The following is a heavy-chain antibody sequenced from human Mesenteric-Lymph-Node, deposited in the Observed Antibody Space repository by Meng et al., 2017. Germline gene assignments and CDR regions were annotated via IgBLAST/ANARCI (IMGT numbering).Heavy chain of an antibody. D-gene: IGHD6-19*01. CDR3: AKDPIAVAGTGAFDI. CDR2: INSDGSST. CDR1: GFTFSSYW. Sequence: GESLKISCAASGFTFSSYWMHWVRQAPGKGLVWVSRINSDGSSTSYADSVKGRFTISRDNAKNTLYLQMNSLRAEDTAVYYCAKDPIAVAGTGAFDIWGQGTMVTVSS. V-gene: IGHV3-74*01. J-gene: IGHJ3*02.